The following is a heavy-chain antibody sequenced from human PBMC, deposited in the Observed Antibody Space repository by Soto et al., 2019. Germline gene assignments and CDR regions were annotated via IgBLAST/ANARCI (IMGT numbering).Heavy chain of an antibody. J-gene: IGHJ4*02. CDR1: GFTFSSYG. V-gene: IGHV3-30*03. CDR3: ARRVPGRY. Sequence: GGSLRLSCAASGFTFSSYGMHWVRQAPGKGLEWVAVISYDGSNKYYADPVKGRFTISRDNSKNTLYLQMNSLRAEDTAVYYCARRVPGRYWGQGTLVTVSS. CDR2: ISYDGSNK.